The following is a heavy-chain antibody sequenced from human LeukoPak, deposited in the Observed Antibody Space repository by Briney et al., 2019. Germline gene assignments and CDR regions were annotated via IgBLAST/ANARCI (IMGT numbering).Heavy chain of an antibody. CDR1: GESLSGYY. J-gene: IGHJ4*02. CDR3: ARDTLD. CDR2: IYYSGST. Sequence: PSETLSLTCAVYGESLSGYYWSWIRQHPGKGLEWIGYIYYSGSTYYNPSLKSRVTISVDTSKNQFSLKLSSVTAADTAVYYCARDTLDWGQGTLVTVSS. V-gene: IGHV4-31*11.